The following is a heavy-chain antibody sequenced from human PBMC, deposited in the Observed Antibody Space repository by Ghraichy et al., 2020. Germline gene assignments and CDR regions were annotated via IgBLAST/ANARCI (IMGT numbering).Heavy chain of an antibody. Sequence: GGSLRLSCAASGFTFSSYAMSWVRQAPGKGLEWVSAISGSGGSKYYADSVNGRFTISRDNSKNTLYLQMNSLRAEDTAVYYCAKGYYYDSSGYPYYFDYWGQGTLVTVSS. J-gene: IGHJ4*02. CDR3: AKGYYYDSSGYPYYFDY. V-gene: IGHV3-23*01. CDR2: ISGSGGSK. CDR1: GFTFSSYA. D-gene: IGHD3-22*01.